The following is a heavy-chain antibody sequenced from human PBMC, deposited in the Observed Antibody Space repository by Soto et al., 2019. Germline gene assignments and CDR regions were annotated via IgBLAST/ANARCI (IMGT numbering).Heavy chain of an antibody. CDR1: GGSFSPFS. CDR2: LYYSGNT. Sequence: SETLSLTCTVSGGSFSPFSWSWVRQPPGKGLEWIGYLYYSGNTNYNPSLKSRVTISVDASKNQVSLRLTSVTAADTAVYYCARVGGVAARTFDYWGQGTVVTVSS. D-gene: IGHD2-15*01. V-gene: IGHV4-59*01. J-gene: IGHJ4*02. CDR3: ARVGGVAARTFDY.